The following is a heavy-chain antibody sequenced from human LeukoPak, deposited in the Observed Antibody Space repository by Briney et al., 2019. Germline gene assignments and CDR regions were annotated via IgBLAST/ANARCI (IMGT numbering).Heavy chain of an antibody. J-gene: IGHJ5*02. CDR2: ISAYNGNT. Sequence: ASVKVSCKASGYTFTGYYMHWVRQAPGQGLEWMGWISAYNGNTNYAQKLQGRVTMTTDTSTSTAYMELRSLRSDDTAVYYCARDHVYGAGGDWFDPWGQGTLVTVSS. D-gene: IGHD4-17*01. CDR1: GYTFTGYY. V-gene: IGHV1-18*04. CDR3: ARDHVYGAGGDWFDP.